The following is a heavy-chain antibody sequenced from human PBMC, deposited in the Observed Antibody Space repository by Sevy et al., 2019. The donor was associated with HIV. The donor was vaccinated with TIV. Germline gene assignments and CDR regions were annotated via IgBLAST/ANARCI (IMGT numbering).Heavy chain of an antibody. CDR2: ISYDGSNK. J-gene: IGHJ3*02. D-gene: IGHD6-25*01. CDR3: AKDRSGWPDAFDI. V-gene: IGHV3-30*18. CDR1: GFTFSSYG. Sequence: GGSLRLSCAASGFTFSSYGMHWVRQAPGKGLEWVAVISYDGSNKYDANSVKGRFTISRDNSKNTLYLQMNSLRAEDTAVYYCAKDRSGWPDAFDIWGQGTMVTVSS.